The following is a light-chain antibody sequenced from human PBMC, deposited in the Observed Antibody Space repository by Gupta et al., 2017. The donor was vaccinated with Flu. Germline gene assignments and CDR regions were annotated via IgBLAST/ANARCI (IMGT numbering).Light chain of an antibody. Sequence: DIQMTQSPSSLSASVRDRVTITCQASQDISNCLNWYQQKPGKAPKLLIYDASNLEIGVPSRFSGSGSGTDFTFTISSLQPEDIATYYCQQCDNLPFTFGHGTXVNIK. J-gene: IGKJ3*01. CDR2: DAS. V-gene: IGKV1-33*01. CDR1: QDISNC. CDR3: QQCDNLPFT.